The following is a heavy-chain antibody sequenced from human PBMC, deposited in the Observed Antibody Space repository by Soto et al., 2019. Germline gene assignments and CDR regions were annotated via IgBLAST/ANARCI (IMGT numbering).Heavy chain of an antibody. CDR3: AREDSIIIPAGSDF. V-gene: IGHV3-21*01. CDR1: GFNFNNYG. D-gene: IGHD2-2*01. Sequence: GGSLRLSCAVSGFNFNNYGINWVRQAPGKGLEWVSSVSKSDYTYYSDSVKGRFTISRDNAKNSVSLQMNTLRAEDTAVYYCAREDSIIIPAGSDFWGQGTLVTVSS. J-gene: IGHJ4*02. CDR2: VSKSDYT.